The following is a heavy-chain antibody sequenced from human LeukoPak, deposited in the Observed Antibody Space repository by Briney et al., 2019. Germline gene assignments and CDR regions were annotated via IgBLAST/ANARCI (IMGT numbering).Heavy chain of an antibody. J-gene: IGHJ4*02. CDR2: INHSGST. D-gene: IGHD3-10*01. CDR3: ARRSYYGSGSYFY. V-gene: IGHV4-34*01. Sequence: SETLSLTCAVYGGSFSGYYWSWIRQPPGKGLEWIGEINHSGSTNYNPSLKSRVTISVDTSKNQFSLKLSSVTAADTAVYYCARRSYYGSGSYFYWGRGTLVTVSS. CDR1: GGSFSGYY.